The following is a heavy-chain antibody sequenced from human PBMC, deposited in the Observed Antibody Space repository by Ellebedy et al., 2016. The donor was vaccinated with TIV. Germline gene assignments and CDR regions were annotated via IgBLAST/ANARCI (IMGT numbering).Heavy chain of an antibody. Sequence: PGGSLRLSCAASGFTFSSYWMSWVRQAPGKGLEWVANIKQDGSEKYYVDSVKGRFTISRDNAKNSLYLQMNSLRAEDTAVYYCASGSGWYYVPEYFQHWGQGTLVTVSS. CDR2: IKQDGSEK. D-gene: IGHD6-19*01. J-gene: IGHJ1*01. V-gene: IGHV3-7*02. CDR3: ASGSGWYYVPEYFQH. CDR1: GFTFSSYW.